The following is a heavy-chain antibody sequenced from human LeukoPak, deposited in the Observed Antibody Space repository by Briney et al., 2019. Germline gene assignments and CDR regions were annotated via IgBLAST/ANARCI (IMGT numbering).Heavy chain of an antibody. CDR2: INPSGGGT. V-gene: IGHV1-46*01. CDR3: ARVARQGQPLNY. CDR1: GYTFTTYH. J-gene: IGHJ4*02. Sequence: GASVKVSCKASGYTFTTYHMHWVRQAPGQGLEWMGIINPSGGGTTYAQKFQGRVTMTRDTSTSTVYMELSSLRSEDTAVYYCARVARQGQPLNYWGQGTLVTVSS. D-gene: IGHD6-6*01.